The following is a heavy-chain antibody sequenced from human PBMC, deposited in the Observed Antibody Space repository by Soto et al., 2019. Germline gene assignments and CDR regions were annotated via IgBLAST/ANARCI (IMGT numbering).Heavy chain of an antibody. CDR2: IIPIFGTA. CDR1: GGTLSSYA. CDR3: AREGTDYGDLYWYFDL. V-gene: IGHV1-69*12. Sequence: QVQLVQSGAEVKKPGSSVKVSCKASGGTLSSYAISWVRQAPGQGLEWMGGIIPIFGTANYAQKFQGRVTITEDESTRTAYMELSSLRSEDTAVYYCAREGTDYGDLYWYFDLWGRGTLVTVSS. J-gene: IGHJ2*01. D-gene: IGHD4-17*01.